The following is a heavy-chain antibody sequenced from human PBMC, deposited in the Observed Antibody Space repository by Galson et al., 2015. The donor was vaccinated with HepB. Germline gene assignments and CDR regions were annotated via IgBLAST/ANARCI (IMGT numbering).Heavy chain of an antibody. V-gene: IGHV3-21*01. Sequence: SLRLSCAASGFTFSSYSMNWVRQAPGKGLEWVSFISSSSTYISYADSVKGRFTTSRDNAKKSLYLQMNGLRAEDTAVYYCASDYYDTSSYYYGPNYFDYWGQGTLVTVSS. CDR2: ISSSSTYI. J-gene: IGHJ4*02. D-gene: IGHD3-22*01. CDR1: GFTFSSYS. CDR3: ASDYYDTSSYYYGPNYFDY.